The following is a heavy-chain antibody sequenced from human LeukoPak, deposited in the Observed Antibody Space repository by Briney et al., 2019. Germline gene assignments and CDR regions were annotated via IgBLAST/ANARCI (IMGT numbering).Heavy chain of an antibody. D-gene: IGHD5-18*01. Sequence: PSETLSLTCAVYGGSFSGYYWTWIRQPPGKGLEWIGEINHSGTTNYSPYLKSRVTISVDTCKKQLSLKLSSVTAADTAVYYCERNTADLSHTTIWGQGTLVTVFS. CDR2: INHSGTT. V-gene: IGHV4-34*01. J-gene: IGHJ4*02. CDR1: GGSFSGYY. CDR3: ERNTADLSHTTI.